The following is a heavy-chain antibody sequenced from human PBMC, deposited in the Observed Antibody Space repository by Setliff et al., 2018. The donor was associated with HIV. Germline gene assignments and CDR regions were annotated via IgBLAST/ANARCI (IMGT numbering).Heavy chain of an antibody. J-gene: IGHJ3*02. V-gene: IGHV3-48*03. D-gene: IGHD1-1*01. CDR1: GLIFSSYE. Sequence: PGGSLRLSCAASGLIFSSYEMNWVRQAPGKGLEWISFIGGHGSIIHYADSVKGRFTISRDNAKNLVYLEMNSLRPEDTALYFCAKDYGDGHNWGAFDIWGQGIMVTVSS. CDR3: AKDYGDGHNWGAFDI. CDR2: IGGHGSII.